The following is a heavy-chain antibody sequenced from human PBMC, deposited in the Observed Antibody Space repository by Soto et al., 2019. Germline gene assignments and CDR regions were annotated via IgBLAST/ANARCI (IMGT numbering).Heavy chain of an antibody. CDR3: ARDRGSGIMWFDP. V-gene: IGHV4-31*03. D-gene: IGHD3-10*01. CDR1: GGSISSGGYY. Sequence: SETLSLTCTVSGGSISSGGYYWSWIRQHPGKGLEWIGYIYYSGSTYYNPSLKSRVTISVDTSKNQFSLKLSSVTAADTAVYYCARDRGSGIMWFDPWGQGTLVTGSS. J-gene: IGHJ5*02. CDR2: IYYSGST.